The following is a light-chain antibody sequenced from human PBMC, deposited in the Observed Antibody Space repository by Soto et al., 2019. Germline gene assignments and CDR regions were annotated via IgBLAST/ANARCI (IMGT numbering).Light chain of an antibody. CDR3: QQRQYWPPIT. CDR1: QSVNSN. CDR2: GTS. Sequence: EIVMTQSPATLSLSPGERATLSCRASQSVNSNLAWYQQKAGQAPRLPIYGTSTRATGIPARFTGSGSGTDFTLTITRLEPDDFAIYYCQQRQYWPPITFGQGTRLEIK. V-gene: IGKV3-15*01. J-gene: IGKJ5*01.